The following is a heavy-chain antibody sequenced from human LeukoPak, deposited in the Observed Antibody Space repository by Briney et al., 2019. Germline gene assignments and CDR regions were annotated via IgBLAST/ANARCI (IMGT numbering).Heavy chain of an antibody. V-gene: IGHV3-30*02. CDR2: IRYDGSNK. CDR1: GFTFSSYG. J-gene: IGHJ4*02. CDR3: AKAFSSRAEAAFDY. D-gene: IGHD6-13*01. Sequence: GGSLRLSCAASGFTFSSYGMHWVRQAPGKGLEWVAFIRYDGSNKYYADSVKGRFTISRDNSKNTLYLQMNSLRAEDTAVYYCAKAFSSRAEAAFDYWGQGTLVTVSS.